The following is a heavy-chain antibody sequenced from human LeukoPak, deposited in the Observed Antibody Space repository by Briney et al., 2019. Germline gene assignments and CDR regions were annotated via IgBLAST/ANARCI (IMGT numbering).Heavy chain of an antibody. CDR1: GYTFTSYY. CDR2: INPSGGST. CDR3: ARADGYDYYFDY. D-gene: IGHD5-12*01. V-gene: IGHV1-46*01. J-gene: IGHJ4*02. Sequence: ASVKVSCKASGYTFTSYYMHWLRQAPGQGLQGMGIINPSGGSTSYAQKFQGRVTMTRDTSTSTVYMELSSLRFEDTAVYYCARADGYDYYFDYWGQGTLVTVSS.